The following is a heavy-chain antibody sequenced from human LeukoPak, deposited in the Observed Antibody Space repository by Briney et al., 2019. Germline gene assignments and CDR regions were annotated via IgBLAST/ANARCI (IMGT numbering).Heavy chain of an antibody. V-gene: IGHV3-33*01. D-gene: IGHD3-3*01. Sequence: SGGSLRLSCVASGFTFSSYGMHWVRQAPGKGLEWVAVIWNDGSNKYYADSVKGRFTISRDNAKNSLYLQMNSLRAEDMALYYCARSTRFLEWPDFDYWGQGTLVTVSS. CDR3: ARSTRFLEWPDFDY. J-gene: IGHJ4*02. CDR1: GFTFSSYG. CDR2: IWNDGSNK.